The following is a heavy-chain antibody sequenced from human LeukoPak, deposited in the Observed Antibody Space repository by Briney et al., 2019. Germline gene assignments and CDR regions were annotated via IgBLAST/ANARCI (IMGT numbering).Heavy chain of an antibody. J-gene: IGHJ5*02. CDR1: GGSISSYY. Sequence: PSETLSLTCTVSGGSISSYYWSWIRQPPGKGLEWIGYIYYSGSTNYNPSLKSRVTISVDTSKNQFSLILTSLTAADTAVYYCARADSSGWYFSGWFDPWGQGTLVTVSS. D-gene: IGHD6-19*01. V-gene: IGHV4-59*12. CDR3: ARADSSGWYFSGWFDP. CDR2: IYYSGST.